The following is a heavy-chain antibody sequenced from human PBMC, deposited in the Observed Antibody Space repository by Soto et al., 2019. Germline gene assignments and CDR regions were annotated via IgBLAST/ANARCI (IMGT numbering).Heavy chain of an antibody. D-gene: IGHD6-6*01. Sequence: PSVTMRVTRTVAGGNIINLSGRRISKKKTPGKGLESIANIYYDGGTYYNPSLKSRVTISLDTSKNQFSLKLSSVTAADTAVYYCARSHIVPRLLMYPYDYWGQGTLVTVSS. V-gene: IGHV4-39*01. CDR3: ARSHIVPRLLMYPYDY. CDR2: IYYDGGT. J-gene: IGHJ4*02. CDR1: GGNIINLSGR.